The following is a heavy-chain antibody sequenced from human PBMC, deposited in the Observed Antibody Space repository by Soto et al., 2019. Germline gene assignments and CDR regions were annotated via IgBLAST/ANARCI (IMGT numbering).Heavy chain of an antibody. CDR2: IYYSGST. Sequence: SETLSLTCTVSGGSISSSSYYWGWIRQPPGKGLEWIGSIYYSGSTYYNPSLKSRVTISVDTSKNQFSLKLSSVTAADTAVYYCARHSRMPEPYWQQLVPPYYYGMDVWGQGTTVTVS. V-gene: IGHV4-39*01. J-gene: IGHJ6*02. CDR3: ARHSRMPEPYWQQLVPPYYYGMDV. CDR1: GGSISSSSYY. D-gene: IGHD6-13*01.